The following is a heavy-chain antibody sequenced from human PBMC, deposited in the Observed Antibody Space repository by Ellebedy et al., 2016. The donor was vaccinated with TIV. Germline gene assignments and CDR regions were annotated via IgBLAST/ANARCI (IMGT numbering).Heavy chain of an antibody. CDR2: ISFDGNNA. J-gene: IGHJ6*02. CDR1: GFTFRSYG. CDR3: AREAGLKYYYGMDV. V-gene: IGHV3-30*03. Sequence: GGSLRLSXAASGFTFRSYGMHWVRQAPGKGLEWVAVISFDGNNAYFSDSVTGRFTISRDNSKNTLYLEMHGLRAEDTALYYCAREAGLKYYYGMDVWGQGTTVAVS.